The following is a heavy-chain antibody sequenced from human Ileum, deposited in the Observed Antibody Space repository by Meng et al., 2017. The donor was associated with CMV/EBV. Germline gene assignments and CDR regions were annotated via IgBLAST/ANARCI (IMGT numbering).Heavy chain of an antibody. J-gene: IGHJ4*02. D-gene: IGHD6-13*01. V-gene: IGHV3-7*04. Sequence: GESLKISCAASGFTFSSYWMNWVRQVPGKGLEWVANIKQDGSEKNYVDSVKGRFTISRDNAKNSLYLQMNSLRAEDTAVYYCARAPAVAGRYYFDYWGQGTLVTVSS. CDR3: ARAPAVAGRYYFDY. CDR2: IKQDGSEK. CDR1: GFTFSSYW.